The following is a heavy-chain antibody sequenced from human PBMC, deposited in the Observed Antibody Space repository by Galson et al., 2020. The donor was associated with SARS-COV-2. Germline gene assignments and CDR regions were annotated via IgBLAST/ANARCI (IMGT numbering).Heavy chain of an antibody. Sequence: ETSETLSLTCTVSGGSISSGDYYWSWIRQPPGKGLEWIGYIYYSGSTYYNPSLTSRVTISVDTSKNQFSLKLSSVTAADTAVYYCARGRDDSSGYYDWYYYGMDVWGQGTTVTVSS. CDR2: IYYSGST. J-gene: IGHJ6*02. D-gene: IGHD3-22*01. V-gene: IGHV4-30-4*01. CDR1: GGSISSGDYY. CDR3: ARGRDDSSGYYDWYYYGMDV.